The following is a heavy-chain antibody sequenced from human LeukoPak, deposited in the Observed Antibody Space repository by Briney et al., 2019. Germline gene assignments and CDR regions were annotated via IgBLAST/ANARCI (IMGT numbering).Heavy chain of an antibody. Sequence: GGSLRLSCAASGFTFSSYWMSWVRQAPGKGLEWVANIKQDGSEKYYVDSVKGRFTISRDNAKNSLYLQMNSLRAEDTAVYYCARDKDYGSGSDYNEYVFDFWGQGTMVTVSS. CDR1: GFTFSSYW. J-gene: IGHJ3*01. V-gene: IGHV3-7*03. CDR2: IKQDGSEK. CDR3: ARDKDYGSGSDYNEYVFDF. D-gene: IGHD3-10*01.